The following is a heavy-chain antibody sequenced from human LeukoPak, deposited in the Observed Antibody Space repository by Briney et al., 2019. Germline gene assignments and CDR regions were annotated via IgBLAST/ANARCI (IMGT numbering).Heavy chain of an antibody. J-gene: IGHJ4*02. CDR3: ARDYGALASSGLEYYFDY. CDR2: INPSGGST. Sequence: GASVKVSCKASGYTFTSYYMHWVRQAPGQGLEWMGIINPSGGSTSYAQKFQGRVTMTRDTSTSTVYMELSSLRSEDTAVYYCARDYGALASSGLEYYFDYWGQGTLVTVSS. CDR1: GYTFTSYY. D-gene: IGHD6-25*01. V-gene: IGHV1-46*01.